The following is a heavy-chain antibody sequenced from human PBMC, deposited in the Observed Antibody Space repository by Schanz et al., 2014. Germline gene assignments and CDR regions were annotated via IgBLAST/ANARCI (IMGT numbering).Heavy chain of an antibody. CDR2: INSDGSTT. CDR3: ARPLGPNYYYYGLDV. Sequence: EVQLVESGGGLVQPGESLRLSCAVSGFTFSSYWMHWVRQAPGKGLVWVSRINSDGSTTIYADSVKGRFTISRDNAKNTLYLQMNSLRAEDTAVYYCARPLGPNYYYYGLDVWGQGTTVTVSS. J-gene: IGHJ6*02. V-gene: IGHV3-74*02. CDR1: GFTFSSYW.